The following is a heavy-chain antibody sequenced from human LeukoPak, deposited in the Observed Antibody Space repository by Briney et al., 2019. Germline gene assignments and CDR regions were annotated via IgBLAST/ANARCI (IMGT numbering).Heavy chain of an antibody. V-gene: IGHV3-43*02. J-gene: IGHJ4*02. Sequence: GGSLRLSCAASGFTFDDYAMHWVRQAPGKGLEWVSLISGDGGSTYYADSVKGRFTISRDNSKNSLYLQMNSLRTEDTASYYCAKDGAPNYDFWSGYPDYWGQGTLVTVSS. D-gene: IGHD3-3*01. CDR1: GFTFDDYA. CDR2: ISGDGGST. CDR3: AKDGAPNYDFWSGYPDY.